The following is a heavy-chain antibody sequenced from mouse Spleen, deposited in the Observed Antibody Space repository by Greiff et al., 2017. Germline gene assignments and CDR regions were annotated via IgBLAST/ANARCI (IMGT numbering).Heavy chain of an antibody. J-gene: IGHJ4*01. D-gene: IGHD1-1*01. V-gene: IGHV1-9*01. Sequence: VQLQESGAELMKPGGSVKLSCKATGYTFSGYGIYWVKQTPGHGLEWIGEILRGSGSTNYQDNVKGRSTFTTDTSTNTAYMQLSSLTNEDSAMYYCASGYYYGSRYDAIDYWGQGTTVTVSS. CDR3: ASGYYYGSRYDAIDY. CDR1: GYTFSGYG. CDR2: ILRGSGST.